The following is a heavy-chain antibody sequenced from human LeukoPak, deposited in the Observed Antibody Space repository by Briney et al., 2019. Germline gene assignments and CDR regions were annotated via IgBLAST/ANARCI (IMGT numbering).Heavy chain of an antibody. CDR1: GFSFNRYA. CDR3: AQSTSMRYFFDL. V-gene: IGHV3-23*01. J-gene: IGHJ2*01. Sequence: GSLSLSCAASGFSFNRYAVAWVRQAPGKGLEWVSSISGSGGRTFFADSVKGRFTVSRDNSVFLQMNSLRAEDTALYYCAQSTSMRYFFDLWGRGTLVTVSS. D-gene: IGHD2/OR15-2a*01. CDR2: ISGSGGRT.